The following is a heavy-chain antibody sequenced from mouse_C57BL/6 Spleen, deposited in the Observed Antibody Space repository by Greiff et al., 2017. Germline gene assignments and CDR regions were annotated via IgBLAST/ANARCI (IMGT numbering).Heavy chain of an antibody. D-gene: IGHD4-1*01. Sequence: QVQLQQPGAELVKPGASVKLSCKASGYTFTSYWMQWVKQRPGQGLEWIGGIDPSDSYTNYNQKFKGKATLTVDTSSSTAYMQLSSLTSEDSAVEYCARSGTGTFAYWGQGTLVTVSA. CDR2: IDPSDSYT. CDR3: ARSGTGTFAY. J-gene: IGHJ3*01. V-gene: IGHV1-50*01. CDR1: GYTFTSYW.